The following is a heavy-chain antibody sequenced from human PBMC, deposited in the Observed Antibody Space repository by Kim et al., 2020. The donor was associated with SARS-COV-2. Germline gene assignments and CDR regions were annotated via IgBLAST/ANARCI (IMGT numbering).Heavy chain of an antibody. V-gene: IGHV5-51*01. J-gene: IGHJ4*02. CDR3: ARGPYYPFHFDY. CDR2: IYPADSDT. D-gene: IGHD3-22*01. Sequence: GESLKISCKGFGYDFCSYWIGWVRQMPGKGLEWMGIIYPADSDTTYSPSFQGQVTISADKSSSTAYLQWTSLKASDTATYYCARGPYYPFHFDYWGRGTL. CDR1: GYDFCSYW.